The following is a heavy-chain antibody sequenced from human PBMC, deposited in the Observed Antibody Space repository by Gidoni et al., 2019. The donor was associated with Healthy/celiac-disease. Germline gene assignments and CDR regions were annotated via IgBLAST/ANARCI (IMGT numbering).Heavy chain of an antibody. Sequence: EVQLVESGGGLVQPGRSLRLPCPASGFTFVDYAMHWVRQAPGKGLEWVSGISWNSGTTEYADSVRGRFTISRDNAKNSLYLQMNSLRPEDTALYYCVKGSWTWIQPEVDYWGQGTLVTVSS. CDR2: ISWNSGTT. J-gene: IGHJ4*02. D-gene: IGHD5-18*01. CDR3: VKGSWTWIQPEVDY. V-gene: IGHV3-9*01. CDR1: GFTFVDYA.